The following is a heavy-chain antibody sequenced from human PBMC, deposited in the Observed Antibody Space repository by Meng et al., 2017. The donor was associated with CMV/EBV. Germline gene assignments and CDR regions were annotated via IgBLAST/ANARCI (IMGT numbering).Heavy chain of an antibody. Sequence: GGSLRLSCAASGFTFSSYWMSWVRQAPGKGLEWVANIKQDGSEKYYVDPVKGRFTISRDNAKNSLYLQMNSLRAEDTAVYYCARENWGDAFDIWGQGTMVTVSS. J-gene: IGHJ3*02. V-gene: IGHV3-7*01. D-gene: IGHD7-27*01. CDR2: IKQDGSEK. CDR3: ARENWGDAFDI. CDR1: GFTFSSYW.